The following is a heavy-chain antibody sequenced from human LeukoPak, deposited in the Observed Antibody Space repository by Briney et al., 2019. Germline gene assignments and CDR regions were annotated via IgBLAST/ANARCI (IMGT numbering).Heavy chain of an antibody. D-gene: IGHD3/OR15-3a*01. CDR2: MNLDGSEK. Sequence: GGSLRLSCAASGFSFSSYSMSWVRQAPGEGLEWVANMNLDGSEKYYVDSVKGRFIISRDNAKNSLFLQMNSLIAEDTAVYYCARDDGFSCYSYWGQGTLVTVSS. CDR1: GFSFSSYS. V-gene: IGHV3-7*01. CDR3: ARDDGFSCYSY. J-gene: IGHJ4*02.